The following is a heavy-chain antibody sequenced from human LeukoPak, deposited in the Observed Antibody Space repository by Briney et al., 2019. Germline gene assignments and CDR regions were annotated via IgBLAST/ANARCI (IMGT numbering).Heavy chain of an antibody. CDR3: ARDKESSSPGDFDY. CDR2: IYYSGST. D-gene: IGHD6-6*01. V-gene: IGHV4-59*12. CDR1: GGSISSYY. J-gene: IGHJ4*02. Sequence: SETLSLTCTVSGGSISSYYWSWIRQPPGKGLEWIGYIYYSGSTNYNPSLKSRVTMSVDTSKNQFSLKLSSVTAANTAVYYCARDKESSSPGDFDYRGQGTLVTVSS.